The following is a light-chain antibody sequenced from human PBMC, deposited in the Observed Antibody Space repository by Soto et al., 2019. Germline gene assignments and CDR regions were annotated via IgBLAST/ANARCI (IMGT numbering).Light chain of an antibody. CDR3: QQYGSSPPWT. V-gene: IGKV3-20*01. CDR1: QSVTSSY. J-gene: IGKJ1*01. CDR2: GAS. Sequence: ENVLTQSPGTLSLSPGERATLSCRASQSVTSSYLAWYQQKPGQAPRLLIYGASNRATGIPDRFSGSGSGTDFTLTISRLEPEDLAVYYCQQYGSSPPWTFGQGTQVDSK.